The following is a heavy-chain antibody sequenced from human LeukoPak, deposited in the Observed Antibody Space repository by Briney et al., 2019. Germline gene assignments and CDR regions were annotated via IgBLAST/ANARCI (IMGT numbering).Heavy chain of an antibody. V-gene: IGHV3-13*01. CDR3: ARTARSGLYHYYYYMDV. CDR1: GFTFSSSD. Sequence: PGGSLRLSCAASGFTFSSSDMHWVRQAPGKGLEWVSAIGTAGGTYYEVSVKGRFTISRDNAKNSLYLQMNSLRAEDTAVYYCARTARSGLYHYYYYMDVWGKGTTVTISS. J-gene: IGHJ6*03. D-gene: IGHD3-10*01. CDR2: IGTAGGT.